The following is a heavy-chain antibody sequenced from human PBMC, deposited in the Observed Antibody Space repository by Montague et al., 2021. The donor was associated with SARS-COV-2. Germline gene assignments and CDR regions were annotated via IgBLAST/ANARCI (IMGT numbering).Heavy chain of an antibody. Sequence: SETLSLTCTVAGGSINNYYWSWIRQPPGRGLEWIGSIYNSGSTEYSPSLKSRVTMSIDTSKNQFSLRLNSVTAADTAVYFCASTTYFDLASFYYYVMDVWGQGATVTVSS. J-gene: IGHJ6*02. CDR1: GGSINNYY. D-gene: IGHD3-9*01. CDR2: IYNSGST. V-gene: IGHV4-59*08. CDR3: ASTTYFDLASFYYYVMDV.